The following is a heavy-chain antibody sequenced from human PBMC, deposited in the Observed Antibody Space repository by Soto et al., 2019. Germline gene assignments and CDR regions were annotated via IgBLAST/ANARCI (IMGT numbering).Heavy chain of an antibody. D-gene: IGHD5-12*01. CDR2: IKEDESEE. J-gene: IGHJ4*02. Sequence: GGSLRLSCAASGFTFSGYWMSWVRQSPGKGLEWVANIKEDESEEHYVDSVKGRFTISRDNARNSVYLQMNSLAVEDTAVYYCARDRGYDSFDYWGQGALVTVSS. CDR3: ARDRGYDSFDY. CDR1: GFTFSGYW. V-gene: IGHV3-7*01.